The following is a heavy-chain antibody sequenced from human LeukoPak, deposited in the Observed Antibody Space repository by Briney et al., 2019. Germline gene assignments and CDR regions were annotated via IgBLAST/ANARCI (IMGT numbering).Heavy chain of an antibody. J-gene: IGHJ4*02. CDR1: GFTLSSYG. Sequence: GGSLRLSCAASGFTLSSYGMHWVRQAPGKGLEWVAVIWYDGSNKYYADSVKGRFTISRDNSKNTLYLQMNSLRAEDTAVYYCARVSPNDNYYDSRPFDYWGQGTLVTVSS. D-gene: IGHD3-22*01. CDR3: ARVSPNDNYYDSRPFDY. V-gene: IGHV3-33*01. CDR2: IWYDGSNK.